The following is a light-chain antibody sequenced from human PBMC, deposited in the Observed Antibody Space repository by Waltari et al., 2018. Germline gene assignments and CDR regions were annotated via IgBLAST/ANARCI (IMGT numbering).Light chain of an antibody. CDR3: SSYVANNNPV. Sequence: QSALTQPPSASGSPGQSVTIPCTGTSSDVGGYNFVSWYQHHPGKAPRLIIYEVSGRPSGVPDRFSGSKSGNTASLTVSGLQAEDEADYYCSSYVANNNPVFGGGTKLTVL. V-gene: IGLV2-8*01. J-gene: IGLJ2*01. CDR1: SSDVGGYNF. CDR2: EVS.